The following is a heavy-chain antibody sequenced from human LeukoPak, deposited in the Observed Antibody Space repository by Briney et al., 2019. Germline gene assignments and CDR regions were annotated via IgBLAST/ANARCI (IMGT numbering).Heavy chain of an antibody. CDR1: GFSFTSYA. V-gene: IGHV3-21*01. CDR3: VWFGELSSFDY. J-gene: IGHJ4*02. D-gene: IGHD3-10*01. Sequence: GGSLRLSCAASGFSFTSYAMSWVRQAPGKGLEWVSSISSSSSFIYYADSVKGRFAISRDNVKDSVYLQMNSLGAEDTAVYYCVWFGELSSFDYWGQGTLVTVSS. CDR2: ISSSSSFI.